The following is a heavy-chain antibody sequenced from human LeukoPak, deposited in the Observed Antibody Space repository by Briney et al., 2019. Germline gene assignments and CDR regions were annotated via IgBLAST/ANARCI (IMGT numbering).Heavy chain of an antibody. CDR1: GGSISSYY. CDR2: IYYSGST. Sequence: SSETLSLTCTVSGGSISSYYWSWIRQPPGKGLERIGYIYYSGSTNYNPSLKSRVTISVDTSKNQFSPKLSSVTAADTAVYYCARPHRDSSGWRDAFDIWGQGTMVTVSS. CDR3: ARPHRDSSGWRDAFDI. D-gene: IGHD6-19*01. V-gene: IGHV4-59*08. J-gene: IGHJ3*02.